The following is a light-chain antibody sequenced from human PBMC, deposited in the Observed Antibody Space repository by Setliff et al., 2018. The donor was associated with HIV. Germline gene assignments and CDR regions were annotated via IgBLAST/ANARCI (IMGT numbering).Light chain of an antibody. Sequence: QSVLTQPPSASRTPVQWVTISCSGSSSNIGSNTVNWYQQLPGTAPKLIIYRNNRRPSGVPDRFSGSKSGTSYSLAISGLQSEDEADYYCAAWDDSLNGSYVFGTGTKVTVL. V-gene: IGLV1-44*01. CDR1: SSNIGSNT. J-gene: IGLJ1*01. CDR3: AAWDDSLNGSYV. CDR2: RNN.